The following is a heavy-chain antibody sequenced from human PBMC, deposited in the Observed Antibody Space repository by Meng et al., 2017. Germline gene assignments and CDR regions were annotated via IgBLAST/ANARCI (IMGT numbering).Heavy chain of an antibody. CDR3: ARDRGLEFDP. J-gene: IGHJ5*02. Sequence: QLLLVESGGGVTEPGSSVTVSCKASGGTFSSYAISWVRQAPGQGLEWMGGIIPIFGTANYAQKFQGRVTITTDESTSTAYMELSSLRSEDTAVYYCARDRGLEFDPWGQGTLVTVSS. D-gene: IGHD3-16*01. CDR2: IIPIFGTA. CDR1: GGTFSSYA. V-gene: IGHV1-69*01.